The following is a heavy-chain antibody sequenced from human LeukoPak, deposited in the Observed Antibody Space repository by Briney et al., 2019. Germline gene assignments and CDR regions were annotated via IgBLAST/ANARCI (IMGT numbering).Heavy chain of an antibody. CDR1: GFTLSSYA. Sequence: GGSLRLSCAASGFTLSSYAMHWVRQAPGKGLEWVAVISYDGSNKYYADSVKGRFTISRDNSKNTLYLQMNSLRAEDTAVYYCARDHEADILTGYYQGSYYGMDVWGQGTTVTVSS. CDR2: ISYDGSNK. J-gene: IGHJ6*02. D-gene: IGHD3-9*01. V-gene: IGHV3-30-3*01. CDR3: ARDHEADILTGYYQGSYYGMDV.